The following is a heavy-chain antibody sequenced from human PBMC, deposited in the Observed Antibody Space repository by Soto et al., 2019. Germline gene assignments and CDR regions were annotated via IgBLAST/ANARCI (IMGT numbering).Heavy chain of an antibody. D-gene: IGHD3-22*01. Sequence: PGGSLRLSCAASGFTFTNHAMSWVRPAPGKGLEWVSVISGSGGSTNYADSVKGRFTISRDNSEKTLYLQMNSLRAEDTAVYYCAKDYYDTRGHFDSWGQGTLVTVSS. CDR3: AKDYYDTRGHFDS. V-gene: IGHV3-23*01. CDR2: ISGSGGST. CDR1: GFTFTNHA. J-gene: IGHJ4*02.